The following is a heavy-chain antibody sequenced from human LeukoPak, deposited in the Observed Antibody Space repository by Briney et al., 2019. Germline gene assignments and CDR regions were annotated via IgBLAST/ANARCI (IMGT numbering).Heavy chain of an antibody. CDR1: GFTFSSYG. Sequence: PGGSLRLSCAASGFTFSSYGMSWVRQAPGKGLEWVSAISGSGGSTYYADSVKGRFTISRDNSKNTLYLQMNSLRAEDTAVYYCARPFSGYDGFDYWGQGTLVTVSS. CDR3: ARPFSGYDGFDY. D-gene: IGHD5-12*01. J-gene: IGHJ4*02. V-gene: IGHV3-23*01. CDR2: ISGSGGST.